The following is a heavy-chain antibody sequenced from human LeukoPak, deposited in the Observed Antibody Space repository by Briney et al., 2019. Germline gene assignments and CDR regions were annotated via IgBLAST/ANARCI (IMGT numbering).Heavy chain of an antibody. CDR1: GGTFSSHA. J-gene: IGHJ4*02. Sequence: SVKVSCMASGGTFSSHAISWVRQAPGQGLEWMGGINPIFHTPTYAKKFQGRLTITKDESMSTASMDLSSLISDDTAVYRARGRTTGEFDYWGQGTLVTVSS. V-gene: IGHV1-69*05. CDR2: INPIFHTP. CDR3: ARGRTTGEFDY. D-gene: IGHD4-11*01.